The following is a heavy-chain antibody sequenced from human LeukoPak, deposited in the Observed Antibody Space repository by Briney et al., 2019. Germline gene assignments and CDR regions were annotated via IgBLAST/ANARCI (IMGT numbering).Heavy chain of an antibody. CDR3: ARCDFNSGSYYFDY. Sequence: ASVKVSCKASGYIFTSHYIQWARQAPGQGLEWMGLIHPIGGSTTYAQRFQGRVTMTRDTATSTVYMELRSPRSEDTAIYYCARCDFNSGSYYFDYWGQGSMVTVSS. CDR1: GYIFTSHY. D-gene: IGHD3-10*01. J-gene: IGHJ4*02. CDR2: IHPIGGST. V-gene: IGHV1-46*01.